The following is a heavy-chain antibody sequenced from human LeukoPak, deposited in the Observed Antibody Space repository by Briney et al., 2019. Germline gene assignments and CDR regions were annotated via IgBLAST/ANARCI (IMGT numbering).Heavy chain of an antibody. Sequence: PGGSLRLSCVVSGFTFSSFEMNWVRQAPGRGLEWVSYISSSGSTLYYADSVKGRFSISRDNAKNSLYLQINSLRAEDTAVYYCVRGLDYNVAWVYWGQGTLVTVSS. J-gene: IGHJ4*02. CDR1: GFTFSSFE. CDR3: VRGLDYNVAWVY. CDR2: ISSSGSTL. D-gene: IGHD3-10*01. V-gene: IGHV3-48*03.